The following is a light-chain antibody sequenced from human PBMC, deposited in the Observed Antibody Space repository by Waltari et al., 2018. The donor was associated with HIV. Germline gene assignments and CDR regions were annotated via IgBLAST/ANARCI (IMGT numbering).Light chain of an antibody. J-gene: IGLJ3*02. CDR3: AVWDDSLRGGV. CDR1: SSHTGDFS. CDR2: RNN. Sequence: QSVLTQPLSASGTPGQRVTLSCSGSSSHTGDFSLSCYQHLPGAAPKLLISRNNQRPSGVPDRFSGSRSGTSASLAISGLRSEDEAVYSCAVWDDSLRGGVFGGGTKLTVL. V-gene: IGLV1-47*01.